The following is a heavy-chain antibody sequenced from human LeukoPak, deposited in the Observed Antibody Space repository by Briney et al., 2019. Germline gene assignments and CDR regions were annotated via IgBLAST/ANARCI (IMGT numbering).Heavy chain of an antibody. D-gene: IGHD6-6*01. CDR2: ISWNSGSI. V-gene: IGHV3-9*03. CDR1: GFTFDDYA. CDR3: AKDIYSSSSASFDY. Sequence: GRSLRLSCAASGFTFDDYAMHWVRQAPGKGLGWVSGISWNSGSIGYADSVKGRFTISRDNAKNSLYLQMNSLRAEDMALYYCAKDIYSSSSASFDYWGQGTLVTVSS. J-gene: IGHJ4*02.